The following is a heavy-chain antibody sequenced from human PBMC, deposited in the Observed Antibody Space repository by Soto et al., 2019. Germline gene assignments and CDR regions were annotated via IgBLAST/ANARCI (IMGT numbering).Heavy chain of an antibody. V-gene: IGHV4-39*01. Sequence: PSETLSLTCTVSVGSISSSSYYWGWIRQPPGKGLEWIGSIYYSGSTYYNPSLKSRVTISVDTSKNQFSLKLSSVTAADTAVYYCARHFGGNWFDPWGQGTLVTVSS. J-gene: IGHJ5*02. CDR3: ARHFGGNWFDP. CDR1: VGSISSSSYY. CDR2: IYYSGST. D-gene: IGHD3-3*01.